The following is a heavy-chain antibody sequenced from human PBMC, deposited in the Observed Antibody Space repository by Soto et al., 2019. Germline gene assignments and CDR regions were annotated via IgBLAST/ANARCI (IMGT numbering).Heavy chain of an antibody. D-gene: IGHD6-25*01. CDR3: ARNSHIGSESSGGFYFDY. CDR2: TYYRSKWYN. V-gene: IGHV6-1*01. Sequence: SQTLSLTCAISGDSVSSNSAAWNWIRQSPSRGLEWLGRTYYRSKWYNDYAVSVKSRITINPDTSKNQFSLQLNSVTPEDTAVYYCARNSHIGSESSGGFYFDYWGQGTLVTVYS. J-gene: IGHJ4*02. CDR1: GDSVSSNSAA.